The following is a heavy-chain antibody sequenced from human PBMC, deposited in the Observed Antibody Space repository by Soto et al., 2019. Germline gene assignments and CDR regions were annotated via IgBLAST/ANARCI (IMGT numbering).Heavy chain of an antibody. V-gene: IGHV3-30-3*01. CDR3: ARDLLRYFDWFSGWSDP. Sequence: GGSLRLSCAASGFTFSSYAMHWVRQAPGKGLEWVAVISYDGSNKYYADSVKGRFTISRDNSKNTLYLQMNSLRAEDTAVYYCARDLLRYFDWFSGWSDPWGQGTLVTVSS. CDR2: ISYDGSNK. CDR1: GFTFSSYA. D-gene: IGHD3-9*01. J-gene: IGHJ5*02.